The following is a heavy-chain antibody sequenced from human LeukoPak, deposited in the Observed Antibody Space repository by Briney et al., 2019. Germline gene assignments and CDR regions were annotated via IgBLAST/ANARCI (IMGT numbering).Heavy chain of an antibody. D-gene: IGHD2-15*01. J-gene: IGHJ3*02. CDR1: GYSFTSYW. CDR3: ARGVNVGYCSGGSCYLGAFDI. Sequence: GEPLKISCKGSGYSFTSYWIGWVRQMPGKGLEWMGIIYPGDSDTRYSPSFQGQVTISADKSISTAYLQWSSLKASDTAMYYCARGVNVGYCSGGSCYLGAFDIWGQGTMVTVSS. CDR2: IYPGDSDT. V-gene: IGHV5-51*01.